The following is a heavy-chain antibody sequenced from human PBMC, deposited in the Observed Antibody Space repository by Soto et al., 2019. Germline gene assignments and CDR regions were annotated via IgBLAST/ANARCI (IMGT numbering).Heavy chain of an antibody. Sequence: SETLSLTCTVSGGSISSGDHYWSWVRQPPGKGLEWIAYIYYRGTTYYNPSLKSRVTMSVDTSKNQFSLSLSSVTAADTAVYYCARGRSRMSGSSWLRFDYWGQGTLVTVSS. J-gene: IGHJ4*02. D-gene: IGHD6-13*01. CDR3: ARGRSRMSGSSWLRFDY. V-gene: IGHV4-30-4*01. CDR2: IYYRGTT. CDR1: GGSISSGDHY.